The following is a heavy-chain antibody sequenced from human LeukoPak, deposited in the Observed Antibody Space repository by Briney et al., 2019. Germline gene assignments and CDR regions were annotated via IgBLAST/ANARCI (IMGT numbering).Heavy chain of an antibody. J-gene: IGHJ3*02. Sequence: GESLRISCKGSGYCFTSYWISWVRQMPGKGLEWMGRIDPSDSYTYYSPSFQGHVTISADKSISTAHLQWSSLKASDTAMYYCARHSGPLEALDIWGQGTMVTDSS. CDR1: GYCFTSYW. CDR3: ARHSGPLEALDI. V-gene: IGHV5-10-1*01. D-gene: IGHD6-13*01. CDR2: IDPSDSYT.